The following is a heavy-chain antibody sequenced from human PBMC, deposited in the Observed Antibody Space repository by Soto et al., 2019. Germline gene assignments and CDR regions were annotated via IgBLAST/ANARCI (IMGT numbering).Heavy chain of an antibody. J-gene: IGHJ4*02. D-gene: IGHD6-19*01. Sequence: QVQLVQSGAEVKKPGYSVKVSCKASGGTFSSYTISWVRQAPGQGLEWMGRIIPILGIANYAQKFQGRVTITADKSTSTAYMELSSLRSEDTAVYYCATNYRAVAGSLFDYWGQGTLVTVSS. CDR2: IIPILGIA. CDR1: GGTFSSYT. V-gene: IGHV1-69*02. CDR3: ATNYRAVAGSLFDY.